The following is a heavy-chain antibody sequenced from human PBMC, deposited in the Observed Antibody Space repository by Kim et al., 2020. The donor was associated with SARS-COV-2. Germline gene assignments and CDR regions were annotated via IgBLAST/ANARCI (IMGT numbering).Heavy chain of an antibody. CDR1: GYSFTSYW. CDR3: ARIDKSGSGSYGFSALGLFDY. J-gene: IGHJ4*02. Sequence: GESLKISCKGSGYSFTSYWIGWVRQMPGKGLEWMGIIYPGDSDTRYSPSFQGQVTISADKSISTAYLQWSSLKASDTAMYYCARIDKSGSGSYGFSALGLFDYWGQGTLVTVSS. D-gene: IGHD5-18*01. V-gene: IGHV5-51*01. CDR2: IYPGDSDT.